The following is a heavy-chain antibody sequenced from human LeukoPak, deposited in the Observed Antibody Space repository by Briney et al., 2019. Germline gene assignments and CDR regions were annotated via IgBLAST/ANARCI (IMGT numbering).Heavy chain of an antibody. CDR1: GDSFSSVTDY. V-gene: IGHV4-39*07. D-gene: IGHD6-19*01. J-gene: IGHJ4*02. CDR2: GDYSGGK. Sequence: SETLSLTCTVSGDSFSSVTDYWAWIRQPPGKGLEWIASGDYSGGKYYNPSLESRVAISTDMSKSQISLKLTSVTGADTAAYYCAGERGEEYSSGWYKTNFFDNWGQGIRVTVSS. CDR3: AGERGEEYSSGWYKTNFFDN.